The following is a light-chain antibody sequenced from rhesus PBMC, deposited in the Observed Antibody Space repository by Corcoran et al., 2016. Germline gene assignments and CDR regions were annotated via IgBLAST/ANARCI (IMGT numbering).Light chain of an antibody. CDR2: AAS. CDR3: QHGYGIPFT. V-gene: IGKV1S17*01. Sequence: DIQMTQSPSSLSASVGDRVTITCQASQDIRNNLAWYQQKPGKVTKLLIYAASTLQSGVPSRFSGTGYWTEFSLSISSLQPEDFASYYCQHGYGIPFTFGPGTKLDIK. CDR1: QDIRNN. J-gene: IGKJ3*01.